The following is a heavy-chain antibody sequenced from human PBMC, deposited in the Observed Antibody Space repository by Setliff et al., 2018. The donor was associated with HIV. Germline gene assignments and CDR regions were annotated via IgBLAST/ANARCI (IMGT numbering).Heavy chain of an antibody. CDR3: ARDRIEVLADSPHDVFDI. Sequence: SETLSLTCAVSGDSVSGYYWSWIRQPAGRGLEWIGRVHNSAGSNYNPSLKSRVTMSVGTAKNQLSLRLTAVSAADTAVYYCARDRIEVLADSPHDVFDIWGRGIMVTVSS. CDR2: VHNSAGS. D-gene: IGHD3-22*01. J-gene: IGHJ3*02. CDR1: GDSVSGYY. V-gene: IGHV4-4*07.